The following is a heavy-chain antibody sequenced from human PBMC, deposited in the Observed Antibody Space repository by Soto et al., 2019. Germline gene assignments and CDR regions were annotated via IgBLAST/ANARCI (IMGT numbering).Heavy chain of an antibody. D-gene: IGHD2-2*01. CDR1: GYTFTSYD. CDR2: MNPNSGNT. J-gene: IGHJ5*02. Sequence: QVQLVQSGAEVKKPGASVKVSCKASGYTFTSYDINWVRQATGQGLEWMGWMNPNSGNTGYAQKFQGRVTMTRNTSMSTADKELRSRRSEDTAVYYCAREVSTSCCNWFDPWGQGTLVTVSS. V-gene: IGHV1-8*01. CDR3: AREVSTSCCNWFDP.